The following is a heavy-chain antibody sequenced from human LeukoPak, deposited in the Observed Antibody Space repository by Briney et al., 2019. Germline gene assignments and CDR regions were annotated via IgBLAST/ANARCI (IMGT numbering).Heavy chain of an antibody. V-gene: IGHV4-4*07. CDR1: GGSMSSYY. CDR3: TRSYDSNGYSVGFDF. J-gene: IGHJ4*02. Sequence: SETLSLTCTVSGGSMSSYYWSLIRQPAGKGLEWIGRIYTSGTTNYNPSLNSRVTMSVDTSKNQFSLKLSSVTAADTAVYHCTRSYDSNGYSVGFDFWGQGTLVTVSS. CDR2: IYTSGTT. D-gene: IGHD3-22*01.